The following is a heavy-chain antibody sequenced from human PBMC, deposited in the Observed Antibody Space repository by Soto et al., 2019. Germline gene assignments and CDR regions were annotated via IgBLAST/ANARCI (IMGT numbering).Heavy chain of an antibody. V-gene: IGHV4-34*01. D-gene: IGHD3-22*01. CDR2: INHSGST. CDR3: ARGFNLAPYYYDSSGYYYFGY. Sequence: PSETLSLTCAVYGGSFSGYYWSWIRQPPGKGLEWIGEINHSGSTNYNPSLKSRVTISVDTSKNQFSLKLSSVTAADTAVYYCARGFNLAPYYYDSSGYYYFGYWGQGTLVTVSS. CDR1: GGSFSGYY. J-gene: IGHJ4*02.